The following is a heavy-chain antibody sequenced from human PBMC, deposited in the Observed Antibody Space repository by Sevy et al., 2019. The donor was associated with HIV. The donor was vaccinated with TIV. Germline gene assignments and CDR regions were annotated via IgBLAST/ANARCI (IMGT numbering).Heavy chain of an antibody. D-gene: IGHD3-3*01. Sequence: GESLKISCAASGFTFSSYGMHWVRQAPGKGLEWVAVISYDGSNKYYAGSVKGRFTISRDNSKNTLYLQMNGLRAEDTAVYYCAKGVLEWFRDYYGMDVWGQGTTVTVSS. CDR1: GFTFSSYG. CDR2: ISYDGSNK. J-gene: IGHJ6*02. V-gene: IGHV3-30*18. CDR3: AKGVLEWFRDYYGMDV.